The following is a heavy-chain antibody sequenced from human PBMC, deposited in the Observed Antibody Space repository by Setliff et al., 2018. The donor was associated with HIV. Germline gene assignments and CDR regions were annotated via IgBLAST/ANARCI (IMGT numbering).Heavy chain of an antibody. V-gene: IGHV3-48*04. J-gene: IGHJ4*02. CDR1: GFTFISST. CDR2: ISSSGVM. D-gene: IGHD3-22*01. CDR3: AGDASPDSESGGYSAGGY. Sequence: GGSLRLSCTVSGFTFISSTMSWVRQAPGKGLEWISYISSSGVMYYADSVKGRFTIYRDNAKNSLFMQMNNLRVEDAAVYYCAGDASPDSESGGYSAGGYWGPGTLVTVSS.